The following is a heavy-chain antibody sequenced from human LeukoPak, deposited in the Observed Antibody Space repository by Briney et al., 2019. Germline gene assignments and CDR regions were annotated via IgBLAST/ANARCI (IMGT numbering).Heavy chain of an antibody. J-gene: IGHJ4*02. CDR2: INHSGST. V-gene: IGHV4-4*02. D-gene: IGHD3-22*01. CDR3: ASIDSQYYYDSSTLGATDY. CDR1: GGSISSSDW. Sequence: SGALSLTCAVSGGSISSSDWWSWVRQPPGKGLEWIGEINHSGSTNYNPSLKSRVTISVDTSKNQFSLKLSSVTAADTAVYYCASIDSQYYYDSSTLGATDYWGQGTLVTVSS.